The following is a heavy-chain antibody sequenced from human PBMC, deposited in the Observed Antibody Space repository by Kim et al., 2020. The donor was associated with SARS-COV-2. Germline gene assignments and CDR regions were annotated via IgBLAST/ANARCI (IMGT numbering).Heavy chain of an antibody. CDR1: GFTFSSYS. J-gene: IGHJ4*02. CDR3: ARKAGQWLAQYYFDY. CDR2: ISSSSSTI. D-gene: IGHD6-19*01. Sequence: GGSLRLSCAASGFTFSSYSMNWVRQAPGKGLERVSYISSSSSTIYYADSVKGRFTISRDNAKNSLYLQMNSLRDEDTAVYYCARKAGQWLAQYYFDYSGQGTLVTVSS. V-gene: IGHV3-48*02.